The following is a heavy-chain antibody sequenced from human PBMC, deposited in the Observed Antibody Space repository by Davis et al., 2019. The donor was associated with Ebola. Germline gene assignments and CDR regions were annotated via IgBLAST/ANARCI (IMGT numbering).Heavy chain of an antibody. V-gene: IGHV3-30*03. Sequence: GESLKISCAASGFTFSSYGMHWVRQAPGKGLEWVAVISYDGSNKYYADSVKGRFTISRDNAKNSLYLQMNSLRAEDTAVYYCARGYEWLVWYWGQGTLVTVSS. D-gene: IGHD6-19*01. CDR2: ISYDGSNK. CDR1: GFTFSSYG. CDR3: ARGYEWLVWY. J-gene: IGHJ4*02.